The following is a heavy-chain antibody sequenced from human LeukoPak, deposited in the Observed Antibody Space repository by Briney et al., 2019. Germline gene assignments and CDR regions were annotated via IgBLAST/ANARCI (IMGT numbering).Heavy chain of an antibody. CDR2: IYYSGST. D-gene: IGHD3-9*01. CDR3: ARHIREHFDWSLDY. CDR1: GGSISSYY. J-gene: IGHJ4*02. Sequence: SETLSLTCTVSGGSISSYYWSWIRQPPGKGWEWIGYIYYSGSTNYNPSLKSRVTISVDTSKNQFSLKLSSVTAADTAVYYCARHIREHFDWSLDYWGQGTLVTVSS. V-gene: IGHV4-59*08.